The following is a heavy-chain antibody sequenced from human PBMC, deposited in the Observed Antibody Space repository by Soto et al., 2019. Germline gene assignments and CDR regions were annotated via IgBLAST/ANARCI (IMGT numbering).Heavy chain of an antibody. D-gene: IGHD6-19*01. CDR3: ARVAHSSGWYPTFDP. J-gene: IGHJ5*02. CDR2: INSDGSST. V-gene: IGHV3-74*01. Sequence: GGSLRLSCAASGFTFSSYWMHWVRQAPGKGLVWVSRINSDGSSTSYADSVKGRFTISRDNAKNTLYLQMNSLRAEDTAVYYCARVAHSSGWYPTFDPWGQGTLVTVSS. CDR1: GFTFSSYW.